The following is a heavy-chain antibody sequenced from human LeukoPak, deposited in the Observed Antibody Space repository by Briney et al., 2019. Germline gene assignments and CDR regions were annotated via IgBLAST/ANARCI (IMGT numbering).Heavy chain of an antibody. D-gene: IGHD3/OR15-3a*01. CDR2: IYHSGST. Sequence: SQTLSLTCTVSGGSISSGGYYWSWIRQPPGKGLEWIGYIYHSGSTYYNPSPKSRVTISVDRSKNQFSLKLSSVTAADTAVYYCARDRTGPFDYWGQGALVTVSS. J-gene: IGHJ4*02. CDR1: GGSISSGGYY. CDR3: ARDRTGPFDY. V-gene: IGHV4-30-2*01.